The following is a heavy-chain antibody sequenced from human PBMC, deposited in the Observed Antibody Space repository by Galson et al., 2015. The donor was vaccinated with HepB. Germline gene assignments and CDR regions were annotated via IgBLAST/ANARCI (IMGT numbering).Heavy chain of an antibody. J-gene: IGHJ3*02. V-gene: IGHV3-23*01. CDR2: IPDSGGST. D-gene: IGHD2-15*01. Sequence: SLRLSCAASGFTFSNYAMTWVRQAPGKGLEWVSRIPDSGGSTHYADSVKGRFTISRDNSKNTLYLQMNSLRAEDTAIYYCAKPYIDNYSAFDIWGQGTMVTVSS. CDR3: AKPYIDNYSAFDI. CDR1: GFTFSNYA.